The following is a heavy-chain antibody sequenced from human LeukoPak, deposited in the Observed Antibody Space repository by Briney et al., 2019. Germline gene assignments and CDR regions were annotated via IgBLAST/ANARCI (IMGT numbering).Heavy chain of an antibody. CDR2: ISYDGSNK. CDR3: ARATGIAAVY. CDR1: GFTFSSYA. J-gene: IGHJ4*02. V-gene: IGHV3-30-3*01. Sequence: SGGSLRLSCAASGFTFSSYAMHWVRQAPGKGLEWVAVISYDGSNKYYADSVKGRFTISRDNSKNTLYLQMNSLRAEDTAVYYCARATGIAAVYWGQGTLVTVSS. D-gene: IGHD6-13*01.